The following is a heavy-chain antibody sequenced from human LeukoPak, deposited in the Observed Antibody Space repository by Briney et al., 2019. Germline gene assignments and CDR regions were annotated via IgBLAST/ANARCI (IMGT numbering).Heavy chain of an antibody. V-gene: IGHV3-66*01. D-gene: IGHD6-13*01. CDR2: IYSGGRT. Sequence: GGSLRLSCAASGFTVSRNYMSWVRQAPGKGLEWVSVIYSGGRTYYADSVKGRFTISRDNSKNTLYIQMNRLRAEDTAVYYCARAGPSSSWHQFDYWGQGTLVTVSS. CDR1: GFTVSRNY. CDR3: ARAGPSSSWHQFDY. J-gene: IGHJ4*02.